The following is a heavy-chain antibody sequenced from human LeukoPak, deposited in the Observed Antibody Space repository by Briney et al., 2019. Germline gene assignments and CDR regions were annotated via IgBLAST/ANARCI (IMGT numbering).Heavy chain of an antibody. CDR1: GFTFSSYW. Sequence: GGSLRPSCAVPGFTFSSYWMHWVRQAPGKGLVWVSRIDRDGSRINYADSVKGRFTISRDNGKNTLFLQMNSLRAEDAAVYYCVRGNDYGGPHYWGQGTLVTVSS. V-gene: IGHV3-74*01. J-gene: IGHJ4*02. D-gene: IGHD4-23*01. CDR2: IDRDGSRI. CDR3: VRGNDYGGPHY.